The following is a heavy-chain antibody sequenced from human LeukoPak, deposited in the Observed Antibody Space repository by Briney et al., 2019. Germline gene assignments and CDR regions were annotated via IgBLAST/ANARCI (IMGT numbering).Heavy chain of an antibody. CDR1: GGSFSGYY. J-gene: IGHJ6*03. CDR2: INHSGST. D-gene: IGHD3-10*01. CDR3: ASVRRGFGESSKYYAYYYMGV. Sequence: SETLSLTCAVYGGSFSGYYWSWLRQPPGKGLEWIGEINHSGSTNYNPSLKSRVTISVDTSKNQFSLKLSSVTAADTAVYYCASVRRGFGESSKYYAYYYMGVWGKGTTVTISS. V-gene: IGHV4-34*01.